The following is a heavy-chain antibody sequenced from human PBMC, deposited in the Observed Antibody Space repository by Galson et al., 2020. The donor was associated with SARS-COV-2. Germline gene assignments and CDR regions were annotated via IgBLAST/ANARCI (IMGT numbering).Heavy chain of an antibody. CDR1: GFTFSSYG. CDR3: ARDPPNSITGTTAGDY. Sequence: TGGSLRLSCAASGFTFSSYGMHWVHQAPGKGLEWVAVIWYDGSNKYYADSVKGRFTISRDNSKNTLYLQMNSLRAEDTAVYYCARDPPNSITGTTAGDYWGQVTLVTVPS. V-gene: IGHV3-33*01. D-gene: IGHD1-20*01. J-gene: IGHJ4*02. CDR2: IWYDGSNK.